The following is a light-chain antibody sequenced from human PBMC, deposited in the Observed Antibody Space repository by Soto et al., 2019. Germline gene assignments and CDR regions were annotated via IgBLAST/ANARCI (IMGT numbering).Light chain of an antibody. CDR1: KTTGTW. V-gene: IGKV1-5*01. CDR3: QRCTTYSWT. J-gene: IGKJ1*01. CDR2: DAS. Sequence: DFQLTQSPSTVSASVGDRVTITCRTSKTTGTWMAWYQQKPGKAPKLLIYDASRLETGIPSRFRGSGVGAEFALTITSLHPDDFATYYCQRCTTYSWTFGQGTKVEVK.